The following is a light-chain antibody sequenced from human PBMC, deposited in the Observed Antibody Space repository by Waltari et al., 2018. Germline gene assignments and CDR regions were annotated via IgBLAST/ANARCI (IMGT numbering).Light chain of an antibody. CDR1: QSISSN. CDR3: QQYSEWPYT. Sequence: EIVMTQSPATLSVSPGERATLSCRASQSISSNLAWYQHKPGQPPRLLVYGASTRATGFPARFSGSGSGTEFTLTISSLQSEDFAVYYCQQYSEWPYTFGQGIKLEIK. V-gene: IGKV3-15*01. J-gene: IGKJ2*01. CDR2: GAS.